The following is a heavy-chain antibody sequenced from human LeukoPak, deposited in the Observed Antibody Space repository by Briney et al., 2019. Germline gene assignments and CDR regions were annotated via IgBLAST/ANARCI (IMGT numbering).Heavy chain of an antibody. J-gene: IGHJ4*02. Sequence: HPGGSLRLSCAASGFTFSSYWMSWVRQAPGKGLEWVANIKQDGSEKYYVDSVKGRFTISRDNAKNSLYLQMNSLRAEDTAVYYCARDPSARNYGSGSYRPASGQFDYWGQGTLVTVSS. V-gene: IGHV3-7*01. D-gene: IGHD3-10*01. CDR2: IKQDGSEK. CDR1: GFTFSSYW. CDR3: ARDPSARNYGSGSYRPASGQFDY.